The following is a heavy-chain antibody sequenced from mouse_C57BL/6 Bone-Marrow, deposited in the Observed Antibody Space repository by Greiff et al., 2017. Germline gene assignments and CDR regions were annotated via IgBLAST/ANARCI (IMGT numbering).Heavy chain of an antibody. D-gene: IGHD1-1*01. CDR1: GYTFTSYW. J-gene: IGHJ4*01. CDR3: ARPITTVVAGDAMDY. CDR2: IDPSDSYT. V-gene: IGHV1-69*01. Sequence: QVQLQQPGAELVMPGASVKLSCKASGYTFTSYWMHWVKQRPGQGLEWIGVIDPSDSYTNYNQKFKGKSTLTVDKSSSTAYMQLSSLTSEDSAVYYCARPITTVVAGDAMDYWGQGTSVTVSS.